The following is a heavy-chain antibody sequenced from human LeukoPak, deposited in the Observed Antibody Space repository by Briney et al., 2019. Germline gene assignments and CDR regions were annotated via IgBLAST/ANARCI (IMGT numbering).Heavy chain of an antibody. J-gene: IGHJ6*03. D-gene: IGHD5-18*01. CDR3: ARVTWIQLWLMNDYYYYYMDV. V-gene: IGHV1-8*03. CDR1: GYTFTSYD. CDR2: MNPNSGNT. Sequence: VASVKVSCKASGYTFTSYDINWVRQATGQGLEWMGWMNPNSGNTGYAQKFQGRVTITRNTSISTAYMELSSLKSEDTAVYYCARVTWIQLWLMNDYYYYYMDVWGKGTTVTVSS.